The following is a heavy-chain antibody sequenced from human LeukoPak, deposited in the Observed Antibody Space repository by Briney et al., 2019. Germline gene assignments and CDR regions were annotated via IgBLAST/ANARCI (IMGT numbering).Heavy chain of an antibody. J-gene: IGHJ4*02. CDR1: GGSISNYY. Sequence: SETLSLTCTVSGGSISNYYWSWIRQPPGKGLEWIGYIYYSGSTNYNPSLKSRVTISVDTSKNQFSLKLSSVTAADTAVYYCARGYGDYPPENFDYWGQGTLVTVSS. CDR3: ARGYGDYPPENFDY. D-gene: IGHD4-17*01. V-gene: IGHV4-59*01. CDR2: IYYSGST.